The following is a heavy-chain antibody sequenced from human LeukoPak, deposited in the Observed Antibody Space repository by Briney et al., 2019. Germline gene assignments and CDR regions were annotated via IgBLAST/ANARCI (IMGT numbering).Heavy chain of an antibody. J-gene: IGHJ4*02. Sequence: PSETLSLTCTVSGGSISSYYWSWIRQPPGKGLEWIGYIYYSGSTNYNPPLKSRVTISVDTSKNQFSLKLSSVTAADTAVYYCARDYYDSSGYYDYWGQGTLVTVSS. CDR1: GGSISSYY. CDR3: ARDYYDSSGYYDY. CDR2: IYYSGST. V-gene: IGHV4-59*01. D-gene: IGHD3-22*01.